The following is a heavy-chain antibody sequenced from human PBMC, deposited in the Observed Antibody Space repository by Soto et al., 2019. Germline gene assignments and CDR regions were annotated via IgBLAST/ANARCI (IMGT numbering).Heavy chain of an antibody. CDR1: GGSISSGGYS. Sequence: PSETLSLTCAVSGGSISSGGYSWSWIRQPPGKGLEWIGYIYHSGSTYYNTSLKSRVTISVDRSKNQFSLKLSSVTAADTAVFYCARERGGNYYDSSGPLFDYWGQGTLVTVSS. CDR2: IYHSGST. J-gene: IGHJ4*02. D-gene: IGHD3-22*01. V-gene: IGHV4-30-2*01. CDR3: ARERGGNYYDSSGPLFDY.